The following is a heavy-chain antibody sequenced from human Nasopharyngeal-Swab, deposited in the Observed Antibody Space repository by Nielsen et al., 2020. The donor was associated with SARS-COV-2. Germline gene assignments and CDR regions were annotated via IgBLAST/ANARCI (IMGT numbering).Heavy chain of an antibody. CDR3: ARRAARDGYNYEVDP. CDR2: IYPGNSKT. D-gene: IGHD5-24*01. J-gene: IGHJ5*02. CDR1: GYSFTNYW. Sequence: GESLKISCKASGYSFTNYWIGWVRQEPGKGLEYMGIIYPGNSKTRYSPSFQGQVTISADKSINTAYLQWSSLKASDTAMYYCARRAARDGYNYEVDPWGQGTLVTVSS. V-gene: IGHV5-51*01.